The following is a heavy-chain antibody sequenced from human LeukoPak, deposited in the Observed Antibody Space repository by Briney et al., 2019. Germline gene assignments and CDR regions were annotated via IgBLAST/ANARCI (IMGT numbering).Heavy chain of an antibody. Sequence: GGSLRLSCAASGFTFSSYGMHWVRQAPGKGLEWVAVISYDGSIKYCADSVKGRFTISRDNSKNTLYLQMNSLRAEDTAVYYCAKSLGSSYFDYWGQGTLVTVSS. CDR2: ISYDGSIK. CDR3: AKSLGSSYFDY. D-gene: IGHD6-13*01. V-gene: IGHV3-30*18. CDR1: GFTFSSYG. J-gene: IGHJ4*02.